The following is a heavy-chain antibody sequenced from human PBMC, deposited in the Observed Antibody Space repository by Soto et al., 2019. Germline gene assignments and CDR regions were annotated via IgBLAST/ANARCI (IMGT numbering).Heavy chain of an antibody. Sequence: TSETLSLTCAVSGGSISSGGYSWSWIRQPPGKGLEWIGYIYHSGSTYYNPSLKSRVTISVDRSKNQFSLKLSSVTAADTAVYYCARGRIAVAGPSEYFQHWGQGTLVTVSS. J-gene: IGHJ1*01. D-gene: IGHD6-19*01. CDR2: IYHSGST. CDR1: GGSISSGGYS. CDR3: ARGRIAVAGPSEYFQH. V-gene: IGHV4-30-2*01.